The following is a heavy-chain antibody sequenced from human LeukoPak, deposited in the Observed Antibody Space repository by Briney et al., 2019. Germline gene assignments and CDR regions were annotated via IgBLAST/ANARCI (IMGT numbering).Heavy chain of an antibody. CDR2: IYYSGST. Sequence: SETLSLTCTVSGGSISSHYWSWIRQPPGRGLEWIGNIYYSGSTNYNPSLKSRVTISVDTSKNQFSLKLSSVTAADTAMYYCARLVYYYDSSGDYYYFDYWGQGTLVTVSS. D-gene: IGHD3-22*01. CDR1: GGSISSHY. J-gene: IGHJ4*02. V-gene: IGHV4-59*08. CDR3: ARLVYYYDSSGDYYYFDY.